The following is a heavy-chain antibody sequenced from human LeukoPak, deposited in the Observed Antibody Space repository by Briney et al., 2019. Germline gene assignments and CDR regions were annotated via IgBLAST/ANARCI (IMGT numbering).Heavy chain of an antibody. Sequence: SETLSLTCTVSGGSISSGDYYWSWIRQPPGKGLEWIGYIYYSGNTYYNPSLKSRVTISVDTSKNQFSLKLSSVTAADTAVYYCARTFYGDYVDYYYSMDVWGKGTTVTVSS. CDR1: GGSISSGDYY. J-gene: IGHJ6*03. V-gene: IGHV4-30-4*08. CDR3: ARTFYGDYVDYYYSMDV. CDR2: IYYSGNT. D-gene: IGHD4-17*01.